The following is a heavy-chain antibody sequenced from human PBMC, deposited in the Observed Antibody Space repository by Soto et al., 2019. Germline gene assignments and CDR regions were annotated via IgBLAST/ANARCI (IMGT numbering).Heavy chain of an antibody. CDR2: IYYTGTT. D-gene: IGHD2-2*01. V-gene: IGHV4-31*03. Sequence: QVQLQESGPGLVKPSQALSLICTVSGGSISSGGHYWSWIRQHPGKGLEWIGYIYYTGTTYYNPSLRSRLTVSVDSSRNQFSLRLSSVTAADTAVYYCAREDETSNYFDHWGQGTLVTVSS. CDR3: AREDETSNYFDH. J-gene: IGHJ4*02. CDR1: GGSISSGGHY.